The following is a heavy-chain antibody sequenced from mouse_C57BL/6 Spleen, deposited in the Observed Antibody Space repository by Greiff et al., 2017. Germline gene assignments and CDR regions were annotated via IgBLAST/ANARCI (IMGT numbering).Heavy chain of an antibody. D-gene: IGHD1-1*01. Sequence: EVQLQQSGPELVKPGASVKISCKASGYTFTDYYMNWVKQSHGKSLEWIGDINPNNGGTSYNQKFKGKATLTVDKSSSTAYMELRSLTSEDSAVYYCAREGNYGSSFYAMDYWGQGTSVTVSS. CDR2: INPNNGGT. CDR1: GYTFTDYY. J-gene: IGHJ4*01. CDR3: AREGNYGSSFYAMDY. V-gene: IGHV1-26*01.